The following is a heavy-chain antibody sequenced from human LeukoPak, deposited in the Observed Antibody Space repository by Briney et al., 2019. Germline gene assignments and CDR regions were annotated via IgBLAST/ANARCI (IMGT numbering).Heavy chain of an antibody. J-gene: IGHJ4*02. CDR2: IRYDGSNK. CDR1: GFTFSSYG. CDR3: AKDLDIPYYFDY. V-gene: IGHV3-30*02. D-gene: IGHD2-2*03. Sequence: PGGSLRLSCAASGFTFSSYGMHWVRQAPGKGLEWVAFIRYDGSNKYYADSVKGRFTISRDNSKNTLYLQMNSLRAEDTAVYYCAKDLDIPYYFDYWGQGTLVTVSS.